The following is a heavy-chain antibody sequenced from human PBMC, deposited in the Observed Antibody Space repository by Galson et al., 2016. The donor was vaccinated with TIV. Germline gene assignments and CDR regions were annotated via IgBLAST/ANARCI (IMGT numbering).Heavy chain of an antibody. CDR3: AQLVRKCGMTRCYGDHVDY. CDR1: GHTFTSYD. CDR2: MNPNSGNT. J-gene: IGHJ4*02. D-gene: IGHD2-2*01. Sequence: SVKVSSKASGHTFTSYDMNWVRQAPGQGLEWMGWMNPNSGNTGYTQKFQGRVTMTRDTSVSTAYMELTNLRSEDTAVYFCAQLVRKCGMTRCYGDHVDYWGQGTLVTVSS. V-gene: IGHV1-8*01.